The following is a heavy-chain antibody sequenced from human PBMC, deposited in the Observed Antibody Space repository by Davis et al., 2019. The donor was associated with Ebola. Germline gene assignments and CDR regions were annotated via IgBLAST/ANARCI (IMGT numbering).Heavy chain of an antibody. V-gene: IGHV4-59*08. CDR1: GGSISSYY. J-gene: IGHJ4*02. CDR3: ARLDSSGWYGLEY. Sequence: MPSETLSLTCTVSGGSISSYYWSWIRQPPGKGLEWIGYIYYSGSTTYNPSLKSRVTISVDTSNKQFSLKLSSVTAADTAVYYCARLDSSGWYGLEYWGQGTLVTVSS. D-gene: IGHD6-19*01. CDR2: IYYSGST.